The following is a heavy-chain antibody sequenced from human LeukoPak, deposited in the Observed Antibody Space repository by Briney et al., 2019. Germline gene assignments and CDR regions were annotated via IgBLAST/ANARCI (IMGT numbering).Heavy chain of an antibody. CDR1: GGSFRRSA. J-gene: IGHJ3*02. V-gene: IGHV1-69*05. Sequence: ASVKVSCKASGGSFRRSAISWVRQTPGQGLEWMGGIIPMFGTPNCAQKFRGRVSMTTEESTSTAYMELSSLTSEDTAVYYCTKTSQSPVTPGAFDIWGQGTMVTVSS. CDR2: IIPMFGTP. D-gene: IGHD4-11*01. CDR3: TKTSQSPVTPGAFDI.